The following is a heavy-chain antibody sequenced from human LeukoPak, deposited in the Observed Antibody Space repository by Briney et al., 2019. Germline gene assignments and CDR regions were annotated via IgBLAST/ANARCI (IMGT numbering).Heavy chain of an antibody. J-gene: IGHJ6*03. CDR1: GGSISSYY. V-gene: IGHV4-59*01. D-gene: IGHD3-22*01. CDR3: ARGTYYYDSRSGYYYYMDV. CDR2: IYYSGST. Sequence: SETLSLTCTVSGGSISSYYWSWIRQPPGKGLEWIGYIYYSGSTNYNPSLKSRVTISVDTSKNQFSLKLSSVTAADTAVYYCARGTYYYDSRSGYYYYMDVWGKGTTVTISS.